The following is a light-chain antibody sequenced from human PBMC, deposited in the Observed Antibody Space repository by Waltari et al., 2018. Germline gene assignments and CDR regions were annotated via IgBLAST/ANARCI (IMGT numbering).Light chain of an antibody. V-gene: IGKV1-27*01. CDR3: QKYDSAPRT. J-gene: IGKJ1*01. Sequence: DIQMTQSPSSLSASVGDRVTITCRASQAISNFLAWYPHKPGKVPNLMIYAASTLQSGVPSRFSGSRSGTEFTLTISSLQPEDVATYYCQKYDSAPRTFGQGTKVEIK. CDR2: AAS. CDR1: QAISNF.